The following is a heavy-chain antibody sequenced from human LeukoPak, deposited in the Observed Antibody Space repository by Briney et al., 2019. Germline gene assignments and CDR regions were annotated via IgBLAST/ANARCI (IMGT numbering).Heavy chain of an antibody. D-gene: IGHD6-19*01. CDR3: ARAYSSGYNWFDP. CDR2: INPSGGST. Sequence: ASVKHSCKASGYTFTSYYMHWVREAPGQGLEWMGIINPSGGSTSYAQKFQGRVTMTRDMSTSTVYMELSSLRSEDTAVYYCARAYSSGYNWFDPWGQGTLVTVSS. CDR1: GYTFTSYY. J-gene: IGHJ5*02. V-gene: IGHV1-46*01.